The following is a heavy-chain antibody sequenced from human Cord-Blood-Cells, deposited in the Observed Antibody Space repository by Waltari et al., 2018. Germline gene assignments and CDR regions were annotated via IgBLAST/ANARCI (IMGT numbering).Heavy chain of an antibody. CDR1: GGSISSSSYY. J-gene: IGHJ6*03. V-gene: IGHV4-39*07. Sequence: QLQLQESGPGLVKPSETLSLTCTVSGGSISSSSYYWGWIRQPPGKGLEWIGSIYYSGRTYYNPSLKSRVTISVDTSKNQFSLKLSSVTAADTAVYYCASFYSGSYYYYYYMDVWGKGTTVTVSS. D-gene: IGHD1-26*01. CDR2: IYYSGRT. CDR3: ASFYSGSYYYYYYMDV.